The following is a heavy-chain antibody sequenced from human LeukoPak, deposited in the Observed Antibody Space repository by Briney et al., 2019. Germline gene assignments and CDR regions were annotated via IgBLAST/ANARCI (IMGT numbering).Heavy chain of an antibody. V-gene: IGHV3-23*01. CDR1: GFTFSSYA. CDR3: AKQEGWELGDYYFDY. D-gene: IGHD1-26*01. CDR2: LGNDGDT. Sequence: GRSLRLSCASSGFTFSSYAMSWVRQAPGKGLEWVSTLGNDGDTYYADSVKGRFTISRDNSRNTMHLQTNSLRAEDTALYYCAKQEGWELGDYYFDYWGQGTLVTVSS. J-gene: IGHJ4*02.